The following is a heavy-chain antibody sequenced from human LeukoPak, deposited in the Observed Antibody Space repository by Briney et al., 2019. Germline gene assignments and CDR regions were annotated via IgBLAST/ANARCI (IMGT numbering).Heavy chain of an antibody. CDR3: ARDKTPLYYYDSSGYFPDAFDI. J-gene: IGHJ3*02. V-gene: IGHV4-31*03. Sequence: SQTLSLTCTVSGGSISSGGYYWSWLRQHPGKGLEWIGYIYYSGSTYYNPSLKSRVTISVDTSKNQFSLKLSSVTAADTAVYYCARDKTPLYYYDSSGYFPDAFDIWGQGTMVTVSS. CDR1: GGSISSGGYY. CDR2: IYYSGST. D-gene: IGHD3-22*01.